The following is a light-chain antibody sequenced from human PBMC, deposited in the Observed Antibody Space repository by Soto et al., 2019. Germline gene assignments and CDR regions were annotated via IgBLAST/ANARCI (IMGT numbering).Light chain of an antibody. V-gene: IGLV2-14*01. Sequence: QSALTQPASVSGSPGQSITISCTGTSRDVGGYNYVSWYQQHPGNAPKLLIYEVILRPSAVSNRFSGSKSGNTASLTISGLQAEDDADYYCCSHSASSPLVFGGGTKLTVL. J-gene: IGLJ3*02. CDR1: SRDVGGYNY. CDR2: EVI. CDR3: CSHSASSPLV.